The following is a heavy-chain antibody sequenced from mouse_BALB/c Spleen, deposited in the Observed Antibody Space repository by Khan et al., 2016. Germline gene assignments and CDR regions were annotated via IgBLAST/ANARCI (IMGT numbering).Heavy chain of an antibody. CDR2: INTYTGEP. V-gene: IGHV9-1*02. CDR1: GYTFTNYG. CDR3: ASDYDGAWFAY. Sequence: QIQLVQSGPELKKPGETVKISCKASGYTFTNYGMNWVKQAPGKGLKWMGWINTYTGEPTYADDFKGRFAFSLETSASTAYLQINNLKNEDMATXFCASDYDGAWFAYWGQGTLVTVSA. J-gene: IGHJ3*01. D-gene: IGHD2-4*01.